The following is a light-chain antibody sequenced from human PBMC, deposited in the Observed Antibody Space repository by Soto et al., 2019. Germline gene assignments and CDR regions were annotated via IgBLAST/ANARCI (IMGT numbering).Light chain of an antibody. V-gene: IGKV3D-15*01. CDR1: QSVGND. CDR3: QQYNNWPLT. J-gene: IGKJ4*01. CDR2: DAS. Sequence: EIVMTQSPATLSVSPGDRATLSCMASQSVGNDLAWYQQKPGQAPRLLIYDASTRATGIPARFSGSGSGTEFTLTISSLLSEDFAVYSCQQYNNWPLTFGGGTKVDIK.